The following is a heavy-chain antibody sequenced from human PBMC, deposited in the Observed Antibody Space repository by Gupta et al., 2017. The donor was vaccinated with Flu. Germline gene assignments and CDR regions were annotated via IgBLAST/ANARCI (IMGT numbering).Heavy chain of an antibody. V-gene: IGHV1-46*01. Sequence: HWVRQAPGQGLEWMGISNPSGVSTSYAQSFQGRFTMTRDTSTSTVYMELSSLRSDDTAVYYCVLGPDPVILPSWGQGTLVTVSS. J-gene: IGHJ5*02. CDR2: SNPSGVST. CDR3: VLGPDPVILPS. D-gene: IGHD2-21*01.